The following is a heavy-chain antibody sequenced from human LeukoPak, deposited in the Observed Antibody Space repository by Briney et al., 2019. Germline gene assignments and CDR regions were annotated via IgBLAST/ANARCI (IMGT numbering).Heavy chain of an antibody. J-gene: IGHJ4*02. D-gene: IGHD1-26*01. CDR2: IYPDDSDA. CDR3: ARQAYSGSSSLVDY. V-gene: IGHV5-51*01. CDR1: GYSFTTYW. Sequence: PGESLKISCKGSGYSFTTYWIGWVRQMPGKGLEWMGIIYPDDSDARYSPSFQGQVTISADKSISPAFLQWSSLKASDTAMYYCARQAYSGSSSLVDYWGQGTLVTVSS.